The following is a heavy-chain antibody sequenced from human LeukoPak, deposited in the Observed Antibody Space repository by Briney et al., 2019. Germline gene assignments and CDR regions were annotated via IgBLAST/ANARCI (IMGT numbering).Heavy chain of an antibody. CDR1: GGTFSSYA. Sequence: GASVKVSCKASGGTFSSYAISWVRQAPGQGLEWMGGIIPIFGTANYAQKFQGRVTITADESTSTAYMELSSLRSEDTAVYYCARAGPKQQLVPHYYYYYYMDVWGKGTTVTVSS. CDR2: IIPIFGTA. D-gene: IGHD6-13*01. CDR3: ARAGPKQQLVPHYYYYYYMDV. J-gene: IGHJ6*03. V-gene: IGHV1-69*01.